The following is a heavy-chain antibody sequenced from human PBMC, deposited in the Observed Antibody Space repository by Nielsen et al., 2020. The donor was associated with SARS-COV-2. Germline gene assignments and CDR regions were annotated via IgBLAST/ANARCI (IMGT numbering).Heavy chain of an antibody. V-gene: IGHV3-48*01. CDR3: VREWGY. J-gene: IGHJ4*02. CDR1: GFTFSAYG. D-gene: IGHD1-26*01. Sequence: GGSLRLSCAASGFTFSAYGMNWVRQAPGNGLEWISYISATSNIYYADSVKGRFTISRDNAKNSLYLQMNSLRADDTAVYYCVREWGYWGLGTLVTVSS. CDR2: ISATSNI.